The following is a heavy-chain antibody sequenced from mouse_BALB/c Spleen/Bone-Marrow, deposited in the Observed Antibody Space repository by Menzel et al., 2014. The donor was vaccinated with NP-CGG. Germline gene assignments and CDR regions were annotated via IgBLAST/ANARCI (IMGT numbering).Heavy chain of an antibody. Sequence: EVQLVESGGGLVKPGGSLKLSCAASGFTFSRYAMSWVRQTPEKRLEWVASISSGGSTYYPDSVRGRFTISRDNASNILYLQVSSLRSEHTAMYYCARGYYDSNYDCFFDVWGEGTTVTVSS. CDR1: GFTFSRYA. CDR3: ARGYYDSNYDCFFDV. J-gene: IGHJ1*01. D-gene: IGHD1-1*01. V-gene: IGHV5-6-5*01. CDR2: ISSGGST.